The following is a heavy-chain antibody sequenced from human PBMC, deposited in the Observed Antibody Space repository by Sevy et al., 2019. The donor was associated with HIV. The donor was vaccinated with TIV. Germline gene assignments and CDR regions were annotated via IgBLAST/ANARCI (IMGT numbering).Heavy chain of an antibody. CDR3: ARDGITAGGIAEYFQH. D-gene: IGHD6-13*01. V-gene: IGHV4-59*13. J-gene: IGHJ1*01. CDR1: DGSISSYY. CDR2: IFDSGSS. Sequence: SETLSLTCTVSDGSISSYYWSWIRQPPGKGLEWIGYIFDSGSSNYNPSLRSRVSISVDTSKNQFSLKLSSVTAADTAVYYCARDGITAGGIAEYFQHWGQGTLVTVSS.